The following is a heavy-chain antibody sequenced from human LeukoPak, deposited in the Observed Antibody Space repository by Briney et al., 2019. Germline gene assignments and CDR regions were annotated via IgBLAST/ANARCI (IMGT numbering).Heavy chain of an antibody. V-gene: IGHV3-30-3*01. D-gene: IGHD3-3*02. CDR3: ARLANSIDY. Sequence: GGSLRLSCAASGFTFSSYAMHWVRQAPGKGLEWVAVISYDGSNKYYADSVKGRFTISRDNSKNTLYLQMNSLRAEDTAVYYCARLANSIDYWGQGTLVTVS. CDR1: GFTFSSYA. J-gene: IGHJ4*02. CDR2: ISYDGSNK.